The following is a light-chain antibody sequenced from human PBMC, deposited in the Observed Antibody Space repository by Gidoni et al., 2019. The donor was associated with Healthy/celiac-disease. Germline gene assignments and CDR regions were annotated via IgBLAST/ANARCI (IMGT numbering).Light chain of an antibody. Sequence: IVLPQSPATLSLSPGERATLSCTASQSVSSYLAWYQQKPGQAPRLLIYDASNRATGIPARFSGSGSGTDFTLTISSLEPEDFAVYYCQQRSNLLTFGGGTKVEIK. J-gene: IGKJ4*01. CDR3: QQRSNLLT. V-gene: IGKV3-11*01. CDR2: DAS. CDR1: QSVSSY.